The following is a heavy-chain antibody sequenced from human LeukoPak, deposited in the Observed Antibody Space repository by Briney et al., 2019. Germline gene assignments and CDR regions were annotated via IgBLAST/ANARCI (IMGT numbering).Heavy chain of an antibody. CDR1: GFTFSSYS. D-gene: IGHD2-2*02. CDR3: ARDFDIVVVPAAIGLAYCYGMDV. CDR2: ISISSRYI. Sequence: GGSLRLSCAASGFTFSSYSIKWVRQAPGKGLEWVSSISISSRYIYYADSVKGRFTISRDNAKNSLYLQMNSLRAEDTAVYYCARDFDIVVVPAAIGLAYCYGMDVWGQGTTVTVSS. J-gene: IGHJ6*02. V-gene: IGHV3-21*01.